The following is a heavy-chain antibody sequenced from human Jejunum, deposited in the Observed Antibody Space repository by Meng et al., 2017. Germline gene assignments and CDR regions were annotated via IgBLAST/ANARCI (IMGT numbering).Heavy chain of an antibody. J-gene: IGHJ4*02. V-gene: IGHV4-34*01. CDR1: GGSFSGYF. D-gene: IGHD1-26*01. CDR3: AREWSGSYRHFDY. Sequence: SETLSLTCAVYGGSFSGYFWSWPPGKGPEWIGGIDDSGSTNYNPSLKSRVTISVDKSKNQFSLKLNSVTAADTAVYYCAREWSGSYRHFDYWGQGTLVTVSS. CDR2: IDDSGST.